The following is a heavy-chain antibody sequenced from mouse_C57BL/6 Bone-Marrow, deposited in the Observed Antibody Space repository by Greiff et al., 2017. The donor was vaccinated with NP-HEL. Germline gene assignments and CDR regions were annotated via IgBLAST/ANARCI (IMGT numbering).Heavy chain of an antibody. CDR1: GISITTGNYR. CDR3: AREGVIGTTVVATDFDY. V-gene: IGHV3-5*01. CDR2: IYYSGTI. J-gene: IGHJ2*01. D-gene: IGHD1-1*01. Sequence: EVKLMESGPGLVKPSQTVFLTCTVTGISITTGNYRWSWIRQFPGNKLEWIGYIYYSGTITYNPSLTSRTNITRDTPKNQFFLEMNSLTAEDTATYYGAREGVIGTTVVATDFDYWGQGTTLTVSS.